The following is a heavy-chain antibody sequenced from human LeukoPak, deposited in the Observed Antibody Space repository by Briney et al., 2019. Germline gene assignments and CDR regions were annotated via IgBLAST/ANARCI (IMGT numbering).Heavy chain of an antibody. V-gene: IGHV3-23*01. CDR2: VIPSGGST. D-gene: IGHD3-10*01. Sequence: GGSLRLSCAASGFTFSRADMSWVRQAPGKGLEWVSAVIPSGGSTYYADSVEGRFTISRDNSKNTLYLQMNSLRAEDTAVYYCAKDRGGGFDQWGQGTLVTVSS. J-gene: IGHJ4*02. CDR3: AKDRGGGFDQ. CDR1: GFTFSRAD.